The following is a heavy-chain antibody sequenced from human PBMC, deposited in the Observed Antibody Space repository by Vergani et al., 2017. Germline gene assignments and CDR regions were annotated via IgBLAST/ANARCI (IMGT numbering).Heavy chain of an antibody. CDR3: AKRVDAFDI. CDR1: GFTFSSYG. Sequence: VQLVESGGGVVQPGRSLRLSCAASGFTFSSYGMHWVRQAPGKGLEWVGRIKSKTDGGTTDYAAPVKGRFTISRDDSKNTLYLQMNSLKTEDTAVYYCAKRVDAFDIWGQGTMVTVSS. J-gene: IGHJ3*02. D-gene: IGHD6-25*01. CDR2: IKSKTDGGTT. V-gene: IGHV3-15*01.